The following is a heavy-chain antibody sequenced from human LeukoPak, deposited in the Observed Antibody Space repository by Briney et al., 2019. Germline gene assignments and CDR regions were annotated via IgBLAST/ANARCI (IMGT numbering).Heavy chain of an antibody. CDR3: ARGSGSYYGY. CDR1: GFTFPSYY. V-gene: IGHV1-46*01. J-gene: IGHJ4*02. CDR2: INPSGDST. Sequence: GASVKVSCKASGFTFPSYYIHWVRQAPGQGLEWVGVINPSGDSTSYAQKFQGRVTMTRDTSTSTAYMELRSLRSDDTAVYYCARGSGSYYGYWGQGTLVTVSS. D-gene: IGHD1-26*01.